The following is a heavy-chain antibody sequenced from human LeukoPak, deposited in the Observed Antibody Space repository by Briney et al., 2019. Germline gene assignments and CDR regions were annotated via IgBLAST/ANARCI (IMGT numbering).Heavy chain of an antibody. D-gene: IGHD4/OR15-4a*01. CDR1: GFTFSSYA. CDR3: ARGSVGAPPPFDY. V-gene: IGHV3-30-3*01. Sequence: AGGSLRLSRAASGFTFSSYAIHWVRQAPGKGLDWVALISYDGSSKYYADSVKGRFTISRDSSTLYLQMNSLRTEDTAVYYCARGSVGAPPPFDYWGQGTLVTVSS. CDR2: ISYDGSSK. J-gene: IGHJ4*02.